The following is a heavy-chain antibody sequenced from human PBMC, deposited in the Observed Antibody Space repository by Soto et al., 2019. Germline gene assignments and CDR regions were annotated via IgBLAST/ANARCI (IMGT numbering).Heavy chain of an antibody. CDR3: ASLAYCGGDCRRNWFDP. CDR2: IYYSGST. CDR1: CGSISSGGYY. J-gene: IGHJ5*02. V-gene: IGHV4-31*03. Sequence: SETLSVTCTVSCGSISSGGYYWSWIRQHPGKGLEWIGYIYYSGSTYYNPSLKSRVTISVDTSKNQFSLKLSSVTAADTAVYYCASLAYCGGDCRRNWFDPWGQGTLVTVSS. D-gene: IGHD2-21*02.